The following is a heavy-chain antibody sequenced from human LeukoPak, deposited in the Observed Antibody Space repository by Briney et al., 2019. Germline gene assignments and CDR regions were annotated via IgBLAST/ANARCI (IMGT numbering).Heavy chain of an antibody. CDR2: IKQDGTEK. V-gene: IGHV3-7*01. CDR3: ARALYDYGDYVSGY. Sequence: GGSLRLSCAASGFTFSSYWMSWVRQAPGRGLAWVASIKQDGTEKYYVDSLKGRFTISRDNAKNSLYLQMHSLRVDDTAVYYCARALYDYGDYVSGYWGQGTLVTVSS. CDR1: GFTFSSYW. J-gene: IGHJ4*02. D-gene: IGHD4-17*01.